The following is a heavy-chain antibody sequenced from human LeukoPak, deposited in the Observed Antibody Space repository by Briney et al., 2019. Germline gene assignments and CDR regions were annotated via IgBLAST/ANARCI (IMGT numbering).Heavy chain of an antibody. CDR3: ARVNEKLEHILDY. CDR1: GFTFSSYA. Sequence: PGGSLRLSCAASGFTFSSYAMSWVRQAPGRGLEWVAVISYDGSNKYYADSVKGRFTISRDNSKNTLYLQMNSLRAEDTAVYYCARVNEKLEHILDYWGQGTLVTVSS. CDR2: ISYDGSNK. J-gene: IGHJ4*02. D-gene: IGHD1/OR15-1a*01. V-gene: IGHV3-30-3*01.